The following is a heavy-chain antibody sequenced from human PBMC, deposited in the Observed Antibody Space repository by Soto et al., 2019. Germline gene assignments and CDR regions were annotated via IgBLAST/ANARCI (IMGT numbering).Heavy chain of an antibody. CDR2: IKEDGTET. V-gene: IGHV3-7*03. D-gene: IGHD3-3*01. CDR3: ASTRGY. CDR1: GFTFSGYW. Sequence: EVLVVESGGGLVQPGGSLRLSCEVSGFTFSGYWMKWVRQAPGKGLEWVATIKEDGTETYYVDSVKGRFTISRDSAKTSLYLQMNSLRVEDTAVYYCASTRGYWGQGTQVTVSS. J-gene: IGHJ4*02.